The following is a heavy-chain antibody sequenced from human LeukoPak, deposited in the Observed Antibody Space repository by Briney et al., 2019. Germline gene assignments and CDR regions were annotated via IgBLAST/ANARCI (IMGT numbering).Heavy chain of an antibody. CDR3: ATHRGYCSSTSCQNELELDY. CDR2: INPSGGST. CDR1: GYTFTSYY. J-gene: IGHJ4*02. D-gene: IGHD2-2*03. Sequence: ASVKVSRKASGYTFTSYYMHWVRQAPGQGLEWMGIINPSGGSTSYAQKFQGRVTMTRDTSTSTVYMELSSLRSEDTAVYYCATHRGYCSSTSCQNELELDYWGQGTLVTVSS. V-gene: IGHV1-46*01.